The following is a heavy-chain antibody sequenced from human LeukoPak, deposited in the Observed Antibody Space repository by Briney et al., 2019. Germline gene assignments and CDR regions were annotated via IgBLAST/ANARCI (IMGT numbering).Heavy chain of an antibody. CDR2: INTYTGNP. CDR1: GYSFTNYA. D-gene: IGHD3-3*01. Sequence: ASVKVSCKASGYSFTNYAMNWVRQAPGQGLRWMGWINTYTGNPTYAQGFTGRFVLSLDTSVSTADLHLDSLKAEDTAVYYCARIGYNTLDYWGQGTLVTVSS. CDR3: ARIGYNTLDY. V-gene: IGHV7-4-1*01. J-gene: IGHJ4*02.